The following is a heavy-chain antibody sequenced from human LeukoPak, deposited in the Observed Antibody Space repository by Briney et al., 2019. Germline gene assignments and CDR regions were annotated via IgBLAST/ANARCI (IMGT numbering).Heavy chain of an antibody. CDR3: ARSLSIVVVPAANSYFDY. CDR1: GYSISSGYY. J-gene: IGHJ4*02. V-gene: IGHV4-38-2*02. Sequence: PSETLSLTCTVSGYSISSGYYWGWIQQPPGKGLEWIGSIYHSGSTYYNPSLKSRVTISVDTSKNQFSLKLSSVTAADTAVYYCARSLSIVVVPAANSYFDYWGQGTLVTVSS. D-gene: IGHD2-2*01. CDR2: IYHSGST.